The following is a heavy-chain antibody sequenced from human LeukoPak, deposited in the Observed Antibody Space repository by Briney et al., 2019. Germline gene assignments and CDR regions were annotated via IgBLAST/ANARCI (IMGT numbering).Heavy chain of an antibody. CDR3: ARYAMKEGVVPNYYYGRNV. CDR1: GGSISNYY. Sequence: SETLSLTCTVSGGSISNYYWNWIRQPPGKGLEWIGYIYYSGSTNYNPSFKSRVTISVDASKNQFSLKLSSVTAADTAVYYCARYAMKEGVVPNYYYGRNVGAKGPRSPSP. CDR2: IYYSGST. V-gene: IGHV4-59*08. J-gene: IGHJ6*02. D-gene: IGHD3-10*02.